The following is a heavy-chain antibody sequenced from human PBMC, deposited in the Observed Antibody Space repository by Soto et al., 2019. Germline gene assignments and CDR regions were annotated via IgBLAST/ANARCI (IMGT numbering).Heavy chain of an antibody. CDR2: IYYSGST. V-gene: IGHV4-31*03. Sequence: PSETLSLTCTFSCSSTSSDVYYGSWIREQPGKGLGWIGYIYYSGSTYYNPSVKRRVTISVDTSKNQFSLKLRSVTAAAAGVYSWARGSRRSPGMDVWGQGTMVTVSS. CDR3: ARGSRRSPGMDV. CDR1: CSSTSSDVYY. D-gene: IGHD3-10*01. J-gene: IGHJ6*02.